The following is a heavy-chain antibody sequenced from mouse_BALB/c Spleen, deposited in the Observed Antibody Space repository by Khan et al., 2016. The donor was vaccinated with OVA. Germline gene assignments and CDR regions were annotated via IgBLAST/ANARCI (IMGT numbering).Heavy chain of an antibody. D-gene: IGHD2-3*01. CDR1: GYSITSAYA. CDR2: ISYTGST. V-gene: IGHV3-2*02. J-gene: IGHJ4*01. Sequence: EVQLQESGPGLVKPSQSLSLTCTVTGYSITSAYAWNWIRQFPGNKLEWIGYISYTGSTNYTPALKSRISFTRDTSKNPFFLQLNSVTTEDTATDYCARDGSRYNYAMDYWGQGTSVTVSS. CDR3: ARDGSRYNYAMDY.